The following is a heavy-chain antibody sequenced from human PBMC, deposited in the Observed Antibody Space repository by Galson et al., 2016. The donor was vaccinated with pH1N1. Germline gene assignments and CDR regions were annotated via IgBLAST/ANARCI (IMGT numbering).Heavy chain of an antibody. Sequence: ETLSLTCTVSGGSISSSSYYWDWFRQPPGKGLEWIGDGYFNGDTYFNPSLKRRVTISVDTSKNHVSLRLSSLTAADTAVYFCARESLEWLIISGHRVELNWFDSWGQGTLVTVSS. CDR1: GGSISSSSYY. CDR2: GYFNGDT. V-gene: IGHV4-39*02. CDR3: ARESLEWLIISGHRVELNWFDS. J-gene: IGHJ5*01. D-gene: IGHD3-3*01.